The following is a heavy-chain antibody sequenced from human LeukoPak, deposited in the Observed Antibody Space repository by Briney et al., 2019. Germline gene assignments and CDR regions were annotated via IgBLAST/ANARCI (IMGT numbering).Heavy chain of an antibody. V-gene: IGHV1-2*02. CDR3: ARVLTVTGVYYDY. J-gene: IGHJ4*02. CDR1: GYTFTGYY. D-gene: IGHD4-17*01. CDR2: INPNSGGT. Sequence: ASVKVSCKASGYTFTGYYMHWVRQAPGQGLEWMGWINPNSGGTNYAQKFQGRVTMTRDTSISTAYMELSRLRSDDTAVYYCARVLTVTGVYYDYWGQRTLVTVSS.